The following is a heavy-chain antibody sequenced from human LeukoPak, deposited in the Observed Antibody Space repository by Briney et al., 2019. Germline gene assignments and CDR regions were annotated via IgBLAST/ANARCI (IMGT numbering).Heavy chain of an antibody. V-gene: IGHV3-48*03. CDR3: ARETYDSSGYFSM. CDR2: ISSSGSTI. J-gene: IGHJ4*02. CDR1: GFTFSSYE. D-gene: IGHD3-22*01. Sequence: GGSLRLSCAASGFTFSSYEMNWVRQAPGKGLEWVSYISSSGSTIYYADSVKGRFTISRDNAKNSLYLQMNSLRAEDTAVYYCARETYDSSGYFSMWGQRTLVTVSS.